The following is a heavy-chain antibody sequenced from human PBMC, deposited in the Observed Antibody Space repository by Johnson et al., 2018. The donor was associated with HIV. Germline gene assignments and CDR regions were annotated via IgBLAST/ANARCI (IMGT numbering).Heavy chain of an antibody. CDR3: AKSRGGYSYGYDAFDI. CDR1: GFTFSNYD. D-gene: IGHD5-18*01. Sequence: VQLVESGGGLVQPGGSLRLSCAASGFTFSNYDMYWVRQATGKGLEWVSPIGTAGDTYYADSVKGRFTISRDNSKNTLYLQMNSLRAEDTALYYCAKSRGGYSYGYDAFDIWGQGTMVTVSS. J-gene: IGHJ3*02. V-gene: IGHV3-13*01. CDR2: IGTAGDT.